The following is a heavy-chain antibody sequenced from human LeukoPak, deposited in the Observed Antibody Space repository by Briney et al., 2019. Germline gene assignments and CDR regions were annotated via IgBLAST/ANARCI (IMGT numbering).Heavy chain of an antibody. CDR2: ISYDGSNK. CDR3: AKDPYYYGSGSGSYYMDV. V-gene: IGHV3-30*18. D-gene: IGHD3-10*01. Sequence: GGSLRLSCAASGFTFSSYGMHWVRQAPGKGLEWVAVISYDGSNKYYADSVKGRFTISRDNSKNTLYLQMNSLRAEDTAVYYCAKDPYYYGSGSGSYYMDVWGKGTTVTISS. CDR1: GFTFSSYG. J-gene: IGHJ6*03.